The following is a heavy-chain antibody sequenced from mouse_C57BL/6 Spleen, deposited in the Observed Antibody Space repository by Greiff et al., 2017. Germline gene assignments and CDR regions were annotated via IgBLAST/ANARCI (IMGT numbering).Heavy chain of an antibody. CDR3: ARSEFITTVVASYYYAMDY. CDR1: GYTFTSYW. CDR2: IHPNSGST. Sequence: QVQLQQPGAELVKPGASVKLSCKASGYTFTSYWMHWVKQRPGQGLEWIGMIHPNSGSTNYNEKFKSKATLTVDKSSSTAYMQLSSLTSEDSAVYYCARSEFITTVVASYYYAMDYWGQGTSVTVSS. J-gene: IGHJ4*01. V-gene: IGHV1-64*01. D-gene: IGHD1-1*01.